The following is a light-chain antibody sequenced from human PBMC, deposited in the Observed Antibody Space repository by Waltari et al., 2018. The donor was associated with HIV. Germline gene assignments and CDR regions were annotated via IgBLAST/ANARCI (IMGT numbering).Light chain of an antibody. CDR1: SGRDF. CDR2: RSY. J-gene: IGLJ2*01. Sequence: QSVLTQSPSASGTPGQRVTIPCSGGSGRDFVYWYRVLPGTAPKLLIQRSYQRASGVPDRFSGSKSGTSASLAISGLRSEDEADYYCAVWDDNLNVVFGGGTKLTVL. V-gene: IGLV1-47*01. CDR3: AVWDDNLNVV.